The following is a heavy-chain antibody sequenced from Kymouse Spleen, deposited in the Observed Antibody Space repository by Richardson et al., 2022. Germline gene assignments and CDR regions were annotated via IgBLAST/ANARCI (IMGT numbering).Heavy chain of an antibody. V-gene: IGHV3-21*03. CDR3: ARDRDDFWSGYYMDYYYYGMDV. Sequence: EVQLVESGGGLVKPGGSLRLSCAASGFTFSSYSMNWVRQAPGKGLEWVSSISSSSSYIYYADSVKGRFTISRDNAKNSLYLQMNSLRAEDTAVYYCARDRDDFWSGYYMDYYYYGMDVWGQGTTVTVSS. D-gene: IGHD3-3*01. CDR1: GFTFSSYS. J-gene: IGHJ6*02. CDR2: ISSSSSYI.